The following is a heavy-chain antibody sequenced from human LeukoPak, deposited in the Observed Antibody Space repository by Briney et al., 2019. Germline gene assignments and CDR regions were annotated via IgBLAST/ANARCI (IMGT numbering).Heavy chain of an antibody. CDR1: GGSISSISYY. J-gene: IGHJ4*02. CDR2: IYSSGST. D-gene: IGHD3-22*01. V-gene: IGHV4-39*07. Sequence: PSETLSLTCTVSGGSISSISYYWGWIRQPPGKGLEWIGSIYSSGSTYYNTSLKSRATISVEPSKNQFSLKLSSVTAADTAVYYCARDQYYYDSSGYYRFDYWGQGTLVTVSS. CDR3: ARDQYYYDSSGYYRFDY.